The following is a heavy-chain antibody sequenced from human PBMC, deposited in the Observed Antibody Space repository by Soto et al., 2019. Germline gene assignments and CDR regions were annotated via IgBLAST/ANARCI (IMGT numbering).Heavy chain of an antibody. D-gene: IGHD5-12*01. CDR1: GGSVSSTLW. V-gene: IGHV4-4*02. J-gene: IGHJ3*02. CDR3: ARVLNGVATMAAAFGI. Sequence: PSETLSLTCAVSGGSVSSTLWWSWVRQPPGKGLEWIGEVYHTASVNYNPPLKSRVTISVDTSKNQFSLKLSSMTAADTAVYYCARVLNGVATMAAAFGIWGQGTMVTVSS. CDR2: VYHTASV.